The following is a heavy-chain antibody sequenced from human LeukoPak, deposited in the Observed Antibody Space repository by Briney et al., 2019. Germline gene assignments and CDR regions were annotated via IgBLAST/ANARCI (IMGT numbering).Heavy chain of an antibody. V-gene: IGHV3-23*01. CDR1: GFTFSSYA. Sequence: PGGSLRLPCAASGFTFSSYAMSWVRQAPGKGLEWVSAISGSGGSTYYADSVKGRFTISRDNSKNTLYLQMNSLRDEDTALYYCARDFAQADYWGQGTQVTVSS. J-gene: IGHJ4*02. CDR2: ISGSGGST. CDR3: ARDFAQADY.